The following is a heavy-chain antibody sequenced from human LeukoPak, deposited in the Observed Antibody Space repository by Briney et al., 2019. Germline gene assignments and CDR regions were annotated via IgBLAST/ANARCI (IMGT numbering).Heavy chain of an antibody. V-gene: IGHV3-48*04. CDR2: ISSSSSTI. Sequence: GGSLRLSCAASGFTFSSYSMNWVRQAPGKGLEWVSYISSSSSTIYYADSVKGRFTISRDNAKNSLYLQMNSLRAEDTALYYCAKEGYSYAYYFDYWGQGTLVTVSS. J-gene: IGHJ4*02. D-gene: IGHD5-18*01. CDR3: AKEGYSYAYYFDY. CDR1: GFTFSSYS.